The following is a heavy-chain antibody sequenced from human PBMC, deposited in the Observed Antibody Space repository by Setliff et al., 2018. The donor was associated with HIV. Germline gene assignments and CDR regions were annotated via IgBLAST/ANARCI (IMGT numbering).Heavy chain of an antibody. Sequence: PSETLSLTCTVSGGSMSSYYWSWIRQPAGKGLEWIGRIYTSGSINYNPSGSTNYNPSLKSRVTMAVDTSKNQFSLKLSSVTAAYTAVYYCARDGSWSGDIDYWGQGTRITVSS. CDR1: GGSMSSYY. J-gene: IGHJ4*02. CDR2: IYTSGSINYNPSGST. D-gene: IGHD3-3*01. V-gene: IGHV4-4*07. CDR3: ARDGSWSGDIDY.